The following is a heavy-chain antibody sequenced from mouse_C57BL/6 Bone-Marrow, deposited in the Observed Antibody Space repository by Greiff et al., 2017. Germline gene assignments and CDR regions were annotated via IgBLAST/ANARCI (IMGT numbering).Heavy chain of an antibody. CDR2: INPSNGGT. J-gene: IGHJ2*01. V-gene: IGHV1S81*02. CDR3: TRRDDYDGDFDY. CDR1: GYTFTSYY. D-gene: IGHD2-4*01. Sequence: VQLVESGAELVKPGASVKLSCKASGYTFTSYYIYWVKQRPGQGLEWIGEINPSNGGTNFNEKFKSKATLTVDKSSSTAYMQLSSLTSEDSAVYYCTRRDDYDGDFDYWGQGTTLTVSS.